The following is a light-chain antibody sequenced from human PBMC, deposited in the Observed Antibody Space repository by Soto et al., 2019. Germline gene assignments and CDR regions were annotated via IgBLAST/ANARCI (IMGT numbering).Light chain of an antibody. CDR1: QSISEF. J-gene: IGKJ5*01. Sequence: VLTQAPATQTLSPWERATLTSRTSQSISEFLAWYQQKPGQAPRLLIYGASNRATGIPDRFSGSGSGTDFTLTISRLEHEDFAVYYCQQYGSSPRITFGQGTRLEIK. V-gene: IGKV3-20*01. CDR3: QQYGSSPRIT. CDR2: GAS.